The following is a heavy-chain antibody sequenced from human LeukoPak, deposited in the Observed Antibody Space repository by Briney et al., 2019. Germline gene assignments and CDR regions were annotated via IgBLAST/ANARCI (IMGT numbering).Heavy chain of an antibody. Sequence: PGGSLRLSCAASGFTFSSYAMSWVSQAPGKGLEWVSAISGSGGSTYYADSVKGRFTISRDNSKNTLYLQMNSLRAEDTAVYYCAKIAGGWFGELLSHYYFDYWGQGTLVTVSS. V-gene: IGHV3-23*01. D-gene: IGHD3-10*01. CDR1: GFTFSSYA. CDR2: ISGSGGST. CDR3: AKIAGGWFGELLSHYYFDY. J-gene: IGHJ4*02.